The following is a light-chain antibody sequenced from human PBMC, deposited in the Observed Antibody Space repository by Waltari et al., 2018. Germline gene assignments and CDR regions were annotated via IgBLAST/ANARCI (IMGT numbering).Light chain of an antibody. CDR1: ALGNKY. J-gene: IGLJ2*01. CDR2: EDE. Sequence: SFALTQAPSLSVSPGQTATIACSGDALGNKYVCWYQQKPGQSPVLVIFEDEKRPSGIPGRFAGSKSGSTGLLTITGVQALDEAAYYCQTWDTNTVVFGGGTKLPGL. V-gene: IGLV3-1*01. CDR3: QTWDTNTVV.